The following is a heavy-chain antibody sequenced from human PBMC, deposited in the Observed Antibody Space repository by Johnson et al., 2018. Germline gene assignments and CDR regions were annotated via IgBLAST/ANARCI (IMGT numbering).Heavy chain of an antibody. V-gene: IGHV1-58*01. Sequence: QLVESGPEVKKPGTSVKVSCKASGFTFTSSAVQWVRQARGQRIEWIGWIVVGSGNTNYAQKFQEIVTITRDMSTSTDDMELSRRRFEDTAVYYCAAEHYDDSSCLLAGEYFQHWGQGTLGTVSS. CDR3: AAEHYDDSSCLLAGEYFQH. CDR1: GFTFTSSA. D-gene: IGHD3-22*01. CDR2: IVVGSGNT. J-gene: IGHJ1*01.